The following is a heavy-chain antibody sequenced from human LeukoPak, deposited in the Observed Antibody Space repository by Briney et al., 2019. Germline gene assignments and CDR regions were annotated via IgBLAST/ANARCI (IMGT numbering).Heavy chain of an antibody. J-gene: IGHJ4*02. CDR3: ARDGTSTDDY. CDR1: GYTFSNFG. Sequence: ASVRVSCKTSGYTFSNFGINWVRQAPGQGLEWMGWISGNNDNPNYGQKFQGRFAVTTDSSTTTAYMELRNLTFNDTAVYYCARDGTSTDDYWGQGTLVTVSS. V-gene: IGHV1-18*01. D-gene: IGHD2-2*01. CDR2: ISGNNDNP.